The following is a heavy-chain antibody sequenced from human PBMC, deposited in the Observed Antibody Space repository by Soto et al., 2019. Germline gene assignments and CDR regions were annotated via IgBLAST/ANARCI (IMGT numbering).Heavy chain of an antibody. D-gene: IGHD6-19*01. Sequence: GGSLRLSCAASGFTFSSYWMSWVRQAPGKGLEWVASIKQDGSEKYYVDSVKGRFTISRANAKNSLYLQMNSLRAEDTAVYYCARDIAVAGDAFDIWGQGTMVTVSS. CDR2: IKQDGSEK. J-gene: IGHJ3*02. CDR3: ARDIAVAGDAFDI. V-gene: IGHV3-7*01. CDR1: GFTFSSYW.